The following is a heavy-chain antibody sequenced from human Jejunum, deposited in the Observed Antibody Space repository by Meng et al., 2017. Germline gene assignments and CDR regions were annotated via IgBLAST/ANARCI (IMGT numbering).Heavy chain of an antibody. V-gene: IGHV6-1*01. CDR3: ARDWGDVRGGFDF. CDR1: GDSVSSNSAA. J-gene: IGHJ4*02. Sequence: QDQLHQSGSGLVKPSQTLSLTWAISGDSVSSNSAAWNWIRQSPSRGLEWLGRTYYRSKYYNDYALSVKSRITINPDTSKNQFSLQLNSVTPEDTAIYYCARDWGDVRGGFDFWGQGTLVTVSS. CDR2: TYYRSKYYN. D-gene: IGHD3-10*02.